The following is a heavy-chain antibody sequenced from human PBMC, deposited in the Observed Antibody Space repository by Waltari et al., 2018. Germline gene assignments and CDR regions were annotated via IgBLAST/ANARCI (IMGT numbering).Heavy chain of an antibody. V-gene: IGHV4-38-2*02. CDR2: IYFSGSN. Sequence: QVQLQESGPGLVKPSETLSLTCTVSGYSISSGYYWGWIRQPPGKGLEWIGSIYFSGSNYYNPSLKSRVTISVDTSKNQFSLKLSSVTAADTAVYYCARDPGYYDTSGYPAYFDYWGQGTLVTVSS. CDR3: ARDPGYYDTSGYPAYFDY. D-gene: IGHD3-22*01. CDR1: GYSISSGYY. J-gene: IGHJ4*02.